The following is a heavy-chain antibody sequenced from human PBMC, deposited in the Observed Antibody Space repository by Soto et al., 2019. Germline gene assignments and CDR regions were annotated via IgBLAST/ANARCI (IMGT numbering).Heavy chain of an antibody. J-gene: IGHJ6*02. V-gene: IGHV3-48*03. D-gene: IGHD2-8*01. CDR1: GFTFSSYE. CDR2: ISSSGSTI. Sequence: QPGGSLRLSCAASGFTFSSYEMNWVRQAPGKGLEWVSYISSSGSTIYYADSVKGRFTISRDNAKNSLYLQMNSLRAEDTAVYYCAATYCTNGLCMGGMDVWGQGTTVTVSS. CDR3: AATYCTNGLCMGGMDV.